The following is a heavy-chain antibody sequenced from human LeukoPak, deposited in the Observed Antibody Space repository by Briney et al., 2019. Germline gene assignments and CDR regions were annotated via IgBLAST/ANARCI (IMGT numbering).Heavy chain of an antibody. D-gene: IGHD6-13*01. CDR1: GYSFTNYW. J-gene: IGHJ4*02. CDR2: IYPGDSDI. V-gene: IGHV5-51*01. Sequence: GESLKISCKGSGYSFTNYWIGWVRQMPGKGLEWMGFIYPGDSDIRYSPSFQGQVTISADKSISTAYLQWSSLKASDTAMYYCARQSYGSSWAPIDYWGQGTLVTVSS. CDR3: ARQSYGSSWAPIDY.